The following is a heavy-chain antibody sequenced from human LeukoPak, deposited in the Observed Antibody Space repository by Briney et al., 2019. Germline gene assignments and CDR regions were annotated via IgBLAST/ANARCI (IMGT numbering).Heavy chain of an antibody. D-gene: IGHD5-12*01. CDR1: GYTFSDYY. J-gene: IGHJ6*03. CDR3: ARDSGYDLIPSYYYYMDV. V-gene: IGHV1-2*02. CDR2: INPNSGGT. Sequence: ASVKVSCKVSGYTFSDYYIHWVRQAPGQGLEWMGWINPNSGGTNYAQKFQGRVTMTRDTSISTAYMELSRLRSDDTAVYYCARDSGYDLIPSYYYYMDVWGKGTTVTISS.